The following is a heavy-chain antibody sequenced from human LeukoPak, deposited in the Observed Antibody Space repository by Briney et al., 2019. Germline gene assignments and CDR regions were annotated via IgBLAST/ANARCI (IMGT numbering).Heavy chain of an antibody. Sequence: ASVKVSCKASGYTFTSYDINWVRQATGQVLEWMGWMNPNSGNTGYAQKFQGRVTMTRNTSISTAYMELSSLRSEDTAVYYCARGYTYYDFWSGYYDNWFDPWGQGTLVTVSS. CDR1: GYTFTSYD. D-gene: IGHD3-3*01. CDR3: ARGYTYYDFWSGYYDNWFDP. CDR2: MNPNSGNT. V-gene: IGHV1-8*01. J-gene: IGHJ5*02.